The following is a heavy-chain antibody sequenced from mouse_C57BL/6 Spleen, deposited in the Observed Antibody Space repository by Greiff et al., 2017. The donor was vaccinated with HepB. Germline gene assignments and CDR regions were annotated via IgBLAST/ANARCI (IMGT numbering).Heavy chain of an antibody. CDR2: INPNNGGT. V-gene: IGHV1-18*01. Sequence: VQLQQSGPELVKPGASVKIPCKASGYTFTDYNMDWVKQSHGKSLEWIGDINPNNGGTIYNQKFKGKATLTVDKSSSTSYMELRSLTSEDTAVYCCARSMRFRRGWYFDVWGTGTTVTVSS. CDR1: GYTFTDYN. CDR3: ARSMRFRRGWYFDV. J-gene: IGHJ1*03.